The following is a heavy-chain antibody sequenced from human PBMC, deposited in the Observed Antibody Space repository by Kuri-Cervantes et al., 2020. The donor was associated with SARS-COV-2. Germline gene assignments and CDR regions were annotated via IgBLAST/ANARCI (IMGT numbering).Heavy chain of an antibody. D-gene: IGHD5-18*01. CDR1: GGSISSSNW. V-gene: IGHV4-4*02. CDR3: AKTPGYSYGALYFDY. J-gene: IGHJ4*02. Sequence: GSLRLSCAVSGGSISSSNWWSWVRQPPGKGLEWIGEIYHSGSTNYNPSLKSRVTISVDKSKNQFSLKLSPVTAADTAVYYCAKTPGYSYGALYFDYWGQGTLVTVSS. CDR2: IYHSGST.